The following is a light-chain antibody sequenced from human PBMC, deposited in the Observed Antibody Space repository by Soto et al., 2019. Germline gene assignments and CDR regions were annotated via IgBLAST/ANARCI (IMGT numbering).Light chain of an antibody. CDR3: QQYTDWPLT. CDR1: QSVTSNY. Sequence: EVVMSQSPATLSVSQGERATLSCRASQSVTSNYLAWYQQKPGQAPRLLIYGVSSRATGVPDRFSGSGSGTDFTLTISRLEPEDFAVYYCQQYTDWPLTFGQGTKVDIK. J-gene: IGKJ1*01. CDR2: GVS. V-gene: IGKV3-20*01.